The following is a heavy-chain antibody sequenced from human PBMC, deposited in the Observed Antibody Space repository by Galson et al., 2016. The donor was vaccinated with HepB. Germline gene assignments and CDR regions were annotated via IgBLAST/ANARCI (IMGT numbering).Heavy chain of an antibody. V-gene: IGHV4-4*02. D-gene: IGHD3-22*01. CDR2: IFHNGNT. J-gene: IGHJ4*02. Sequence: SETLSLTCGVSGGSISRNNWWSWVRQPPGKGLEWIGEIFHNGNTNYNPSLKSRVTISVDKSKNQSSLKLSSVTAADTAVYYCARRMNYYDSGTYYYLFDYWGQGTLVTVSS. CDR1: GGSISRNNW. CDR3: ARRMNYYDSGTYYYLFDY.